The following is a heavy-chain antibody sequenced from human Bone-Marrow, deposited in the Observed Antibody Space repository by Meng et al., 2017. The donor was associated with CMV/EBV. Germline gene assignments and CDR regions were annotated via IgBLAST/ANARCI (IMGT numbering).Heavy chain of an antibody. Sequence: GESLKISCATSGFTFSRYWMHWVRQAPGKGLVWVSRISSDGSSTSYADSVKGRFTISRDNAKNSLYLQMNSLRAEDTAVYYCARGHIVVVPAARGMDVWGQGTTVTVSS. J-gene: IGHJ6*02. D-gene: IGHD2-2*01. CDR2: ISSDGSST. V-gene: IGHV3-74*01. CDR3: ARGHIVVVPAARGMDV. CDR1: GFTFSRYW.